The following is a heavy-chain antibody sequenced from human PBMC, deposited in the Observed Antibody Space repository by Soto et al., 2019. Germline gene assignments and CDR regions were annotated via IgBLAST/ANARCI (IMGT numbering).Heavy chain of an antibody. CDR3: ARTYYDILTGYFPNWFDP. Sequence: PSETLSLTCTVSGGSISSYYWSWIRQPPGKGLEWIGYIYYSGSTNYNPSLKSRVTISVDTSKNQFSLKLSSVTAADTAVYYCARTYYDILTGYFPNWFDPWGQGTLVTVSS. V-gene: IGHV4-59*01. J-gene: IGHJ5*02. D-gene: IGHD3-9*01. CDR2: IYYSGST. CDR1: GGSISSYY.